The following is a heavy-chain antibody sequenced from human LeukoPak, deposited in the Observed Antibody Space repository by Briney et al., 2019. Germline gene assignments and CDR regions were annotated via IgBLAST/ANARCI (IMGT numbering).Heavy chain of an antibody. CDR2: ISSSSSYI. CDR1: GFTFSSYS. J-gene: IGHJ4*02. D-gene: IGHD3-22*01. CDR3: ARDMSASSGYPDC. V-gene: IGHV3-21*01. Sequence: GGSLRLSCAASGFTFSSYSMNWVRQAPGKGLEWVSSISSSSSYIYYADSVKGRFTISRDNAKNSLYLQMNSLRAKDTAVYYCARDMSASSGYPDCWGQGTLVTVSS.